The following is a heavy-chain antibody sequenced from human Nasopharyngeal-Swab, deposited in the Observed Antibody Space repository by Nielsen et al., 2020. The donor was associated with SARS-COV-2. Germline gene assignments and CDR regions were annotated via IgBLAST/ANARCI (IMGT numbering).Heavy chain of an antibody. V-gene: IGHV3-11*04. CDR1: GFTFSDYY. CDR2: ISSSGSTI. D-gene: IGHD5-18*01. J-gene: IGHJ4*02. Sequence: GESLKISCAASGFTFSDYYMSWIRQTPGKGLEWVSYISSSGSTIYYADSVKGPVTISRDNAKNSLYLQMKSLRAEDTAVYSRGRDSDTRNFDYWGQGTLVTVSS. CDR3: GRDSDTRNFDY.